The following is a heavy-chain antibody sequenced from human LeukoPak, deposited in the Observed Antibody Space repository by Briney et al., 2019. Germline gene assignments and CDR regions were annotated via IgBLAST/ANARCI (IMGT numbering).Heavy chain of an antibody. Sequence: GGSLRLSCAASGFTFSSYAMSWVRQAPGKGLEWVSAISGSGGSTYYADSVKGRFIISRDNSKNTLYLQMNSLRAEDTAVYYCAKAGIAAAGTGYYFDYWGQGTLVTVSS. J-gene: IGHJ4*02. V-gene: IGHV3-23*01. CDR2: ISGSGGST. D-gene: IGHD6-13*01. CDR3: AKAGIAAAGTGYYFDY. CDR1: GFTFSSYA.